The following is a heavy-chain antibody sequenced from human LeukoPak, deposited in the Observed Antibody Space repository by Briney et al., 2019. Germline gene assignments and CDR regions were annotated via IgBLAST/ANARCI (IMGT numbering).Heavy chain of an antibody. Sequence: GGSLRLSCAASGFIFSSHWMHWVRHPPGKGLVWVSRINTDGSSTSYADSVKGRFTISRDNAKNTLYLQMNSLRAEDTAVYYCARISYSGSWNNWFDPWGQGTLVTVSS. J-gene: IGHJ5*02. CDR3: ARISYSGSWNNWFDP. CDR2: INTDGSST. V-gene: IGHV3-74*01. D-gene: IGHD3-10*01. CDR1: GFIFSSHW.